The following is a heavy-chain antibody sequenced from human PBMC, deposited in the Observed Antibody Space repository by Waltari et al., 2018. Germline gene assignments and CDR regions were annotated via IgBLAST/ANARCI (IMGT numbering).Heavy chain of an antibody. CDR3: AKPFYNWDDPLHS. CDR1: GIIFNHFA. J-gene: IGHJ4*02. Sequence: EVQLLESGGGLVQPGGSLRLSCAASGIIFNHFAINWVRLAPGTGLDWVEAITVSDDTFYADSVMGRFTVSRDTSKNTVYLQMNGLRAEDTAIYYCAKPFYNWDDPLHSWGQGTLVAVSS. CDR2: ITVSDDT. V-gene: IGHV3-23*01. D-gene: IGHD1-20*01.